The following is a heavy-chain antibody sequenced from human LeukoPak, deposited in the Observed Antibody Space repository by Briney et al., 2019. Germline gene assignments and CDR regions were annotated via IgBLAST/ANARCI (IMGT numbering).Heavy chain of an antibody. Sequence: PGGSLGLSCAASGFTFSSYSMNWVRQAPGKGLERVSYISSSSSTIYYADSVKGRFTISRDNAKNSLYLQMNSLRAEDTAVYYCARDVATLSSGVDYWGQGTLVTVSS. V-gene: IGHV3-48*01. J-gene: IGHJ4*02. CDR3: ARDVATLSSGVDY. CDR1: GFTFSSYS. CDR2: ISSSSSTI. D-gene: IGHD3-10*01.